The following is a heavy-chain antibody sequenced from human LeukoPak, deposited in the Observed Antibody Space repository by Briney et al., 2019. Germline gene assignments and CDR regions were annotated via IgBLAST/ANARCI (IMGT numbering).Heavy chain of an antibody. CDR3: AKDWRGGSCFQD. V-gene: IGHV3-21*01. D-gene: IGHD2-15*01. CDR2: ITSSSSYI. CDR1: GFTFNGYN. Sequence: GGSLRLSCAASGFTFNGYNMNWVRQAPGKGLEWVSSITSSSSYIYYAASVKGRFTFSRDNANNSVFLQMNSLRVEDTAVYYCAKDWRGGSCFQDRGQGALVTVSS. J-gene: IGHJ4*02.